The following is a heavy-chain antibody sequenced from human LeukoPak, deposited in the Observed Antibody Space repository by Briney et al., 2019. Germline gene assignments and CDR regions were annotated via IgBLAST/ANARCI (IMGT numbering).Heavy chain of an antibody. CDR1: GGTFSSYA. D-gene: IGHD3-10*01. J-gene: IGHJ5*02. CDR2: IIPIFGTA. Sequence: ASVKVSCKASGGTFSSYAISWARQAPGQGLEWMGGIIPIFGTANYAQKFQGRVTITADESTSTAYMELSSLRSEDTAVYYCASVSWFGELLSNWFDPWGQGTLVTVSS. CDR3: ASVSWFGELLSNWFDP. V-gene: IGHV1-69*01.